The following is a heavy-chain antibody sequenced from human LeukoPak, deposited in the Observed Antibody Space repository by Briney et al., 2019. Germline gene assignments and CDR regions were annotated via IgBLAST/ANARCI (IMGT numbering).Heavy chain of an antibody. D-gene: IGHD3-10*01. V-gene: IGHV3-30*02. CDR3: AKALHEGRGAYPIYYFDY. CDR1: GFTFSGYS. Sequence: GGSLRLSCAASGFTFSGYSMNWVRQAPGKGLEWVAFKRYDGSNKYYADSVKGRFTISRDNSKNTLYLQMNSLRAEDTAVYYCAKALHEGRGAYPIYYFDYWGQGTLVTVSS. CDR2: KRYDGSNK. J-gene: IGHJ4*02.